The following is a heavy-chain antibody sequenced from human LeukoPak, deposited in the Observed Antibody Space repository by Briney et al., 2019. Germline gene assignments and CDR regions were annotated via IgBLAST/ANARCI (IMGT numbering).Heavy chain of an antibody. V-gene: IGHV3-11*01. J-gene: IGHJ4*02. D-gene: IGHD1-14*01. CDR3: AAPLNRQKPSPFDY. CDR1: GFTFSDYY. CDR2: ISSSGSTI. Sequence: GGSLRLSCAASGFTFSDYYMSWIRKAPGKGLEWVSYISSSGSTIYYADSVKGRFTISRDNAKNSLYLQMNSLRAEDTAVYYCAAPLNRQKPSPFDYWGQGTLVTVSS.